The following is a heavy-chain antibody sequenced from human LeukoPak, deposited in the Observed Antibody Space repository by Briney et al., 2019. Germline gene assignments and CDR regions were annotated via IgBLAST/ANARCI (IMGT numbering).Heavy chain of an antibody. D-gene: IGHD6-13*01. V-gene: IGHV4-59*01. Sequence: SETLSLTCAVSGGSISTYYWSWIRQPPGKGLEWIGYIHYSGSSNYNPSLKSRVTISLDTSKNQFFLKLSSMTAADTAVYYCARGAAATYWGQGTLVTVSS. CDR2: IHYSGSS. CDR1: GGSISTYY. J-gene: IGHJ4*02. CDR3: ARGAAATY.